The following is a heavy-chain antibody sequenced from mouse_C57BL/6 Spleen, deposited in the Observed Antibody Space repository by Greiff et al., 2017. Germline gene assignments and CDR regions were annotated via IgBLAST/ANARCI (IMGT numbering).Heavy chain of an antibody. CDR3: ARWINWAWFAY. CDR2: INPNNGGT. J-gene: IGHJ3*01. V-gene: IGHV1-26*01. D-gene: IGHD4-1*01. Sequence: VQLQQSGPELVKPGASVKISCKASGYTFTDYYMNWVKQSHGKSLEWIGDINPNNGGTSYNQKFKGKATLTVDKSSSTAYMELRSLTSEDSAVYYCARWINWAWFAYWGQGTLVTVSA. CDR1: GYTFTDYY.